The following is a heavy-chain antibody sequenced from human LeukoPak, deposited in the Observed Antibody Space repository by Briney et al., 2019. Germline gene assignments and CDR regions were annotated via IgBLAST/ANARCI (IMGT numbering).Heavy chain of an antibody. V-gene: IGHV3-21*01. Sequence: GGSLRLSCAASGFTFSSYSMNWVRQAPGKGLEWVSSISSSSSYIYYADSVKGRFTISRDNAKNSLYLQMNSLRAEDTAVYYCARASYSSSWYTFFDYWGQGTLVTVSS. J-gene: IGHJ4*02. CDR3: ARASYSSSWYTFFDY. D-gene: IGHD6-13*01. CDR1: GFTFSSYS. CDR2: ISSSSSYI.